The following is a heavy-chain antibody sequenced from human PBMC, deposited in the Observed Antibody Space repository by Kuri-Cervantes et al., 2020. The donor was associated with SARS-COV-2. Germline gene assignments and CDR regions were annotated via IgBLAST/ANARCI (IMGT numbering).Heavy chain of an antibody. J-gene: IGHJ6*02. V-gene: IGHV3-30*18. Sequence: GESLKISCVASGFNFSTSDMHWVRQAPGKGLECVAFISYDGSNKYCADSVKGRFTISRDNSKNTLYLQMNSLRVEDTAVYFCAKDRGAIVGAIYRDQRPRYYYYGMDVWGQGTTVTVSS. CDR3: AKDRGAIVGAIYRDQRPRYYYYGMDV. CDR2: ISYDGSNK. D-gene: IGHD1-26*01. CDR1: GFNFSTSD.